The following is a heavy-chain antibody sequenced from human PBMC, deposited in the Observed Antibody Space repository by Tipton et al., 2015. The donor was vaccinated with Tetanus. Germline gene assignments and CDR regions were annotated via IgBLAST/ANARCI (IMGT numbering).Heavy chain of an antibody. J-gene: IGHJ2*01. CDR3: ARRLGPYTGDQIWHFDL. CDR2: IYPHDSDT. CDR1: GYRFANYW. D-gene: IGHD7-27*01. V-gene: IGHV5-51*01. Sequence: QLVQSGAEVKKPGESLKISCQGSGYRFANYWIGWVRQMPGKGLEWMGIIYPHDSDTRYNPSFQGHVTMSADKSINTAYLQWTSLKASDTAVYYCARRLGPYTGDQIWHFDLWGRGTLVTVSS.